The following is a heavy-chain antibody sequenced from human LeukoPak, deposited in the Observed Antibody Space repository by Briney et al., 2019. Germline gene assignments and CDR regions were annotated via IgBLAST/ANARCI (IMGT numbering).Heavy chain of an antibody. CDR2: IYYGGST. CDR3: ARSSYDSSGYSPDYFDF. V-gene: IGHV4-59*01. Sequence: SETLSLTCTVPRGSISSYYWSWIRQPPGKGLEWIGYIYYGGSTNYNPSLKSRVTMSVDTSKNQFSLELSSVTAADTAIYYCARSSYDSSGYSPDYFDFWGQGTLVTVYS. D-gene: IGHD3-22*01. CDR1: RGSISSYY. J-gene: IGHJ4*02.